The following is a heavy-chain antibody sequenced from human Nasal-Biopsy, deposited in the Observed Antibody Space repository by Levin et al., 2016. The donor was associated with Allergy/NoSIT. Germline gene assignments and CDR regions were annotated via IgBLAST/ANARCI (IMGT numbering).Heavy chain of an antibody. J-gene: IGHJ4*02. CDR3: AKQATPYFEESTSNFYFDF. CDR2: INWNSGYR. V-gene: IGHV3-9*01. CDR1: GFNFEDYA. D-gene: IGHD3-10*01. Sequence: GGSLRLSCVGSGFNFEDYAIHWVRQIPGKGLEWVSYINWNSGYRYYADSLRGRFTVSRDNAKSSLYLEMNSLRIEDTAFYYCAKQATPYFEESTSNFYFDFWGQGTLVTVSS.